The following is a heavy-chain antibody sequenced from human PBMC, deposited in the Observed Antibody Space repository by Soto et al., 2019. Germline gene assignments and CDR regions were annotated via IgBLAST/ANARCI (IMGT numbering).Heavy chain of an antibody. CDR1: GFTFNNYA. CDR3: AKGESSVSARDFDP. Sequence: GGSMRLSCEASGFTFNNYAIAWVRQAPGKGLEWVSGITSSGAAYYADSVKGRFTISRDNSKNTLYLQMNSLRAEDTAVYYCAKGESSVSARDFDPWGQGTLVTVSS. CDR2: ITSSGAA. D-gene: IGHD3-22*01. J-gene: IGHJ5*02. V-gene: IGHV3-23*01.